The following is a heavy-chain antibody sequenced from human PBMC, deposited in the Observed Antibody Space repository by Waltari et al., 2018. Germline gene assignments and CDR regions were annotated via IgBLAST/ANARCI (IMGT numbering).Heavy chain of an antibody. J-gene: IGHJ5*02. CDR2: INHSGST. Sequence: QVQLQQWGAGLLKPSETLSLTCAVYGGSFSGYYWSWIRQPPGKGLEWIGEINHSGSTNSNPSLKSRVTISVDTSKNQFSLKLSSVTAADTAVYYCARRAGSQIVVVPAAILPAARGFDPWGQGTLVTVSS. CDR1: GGSFSGYY. CDR3: ARRAGSQIVVVPAAILPAARGFDP. D-gene: IGHD2-2*02. V-gene: IGHV4-34*01.